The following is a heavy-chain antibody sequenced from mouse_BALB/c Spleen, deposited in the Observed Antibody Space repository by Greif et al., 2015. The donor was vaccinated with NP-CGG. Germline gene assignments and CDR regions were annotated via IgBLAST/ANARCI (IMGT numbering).Heavy chain of an antibody. CDR2: IYPGDGDT. CDR1: GYAFRSSW. Sequence: QVQLQQPGPELVKPGASVKISCKASGYAFRSSWMNWVKQRPGQGLEWIGRIYPGDGDTNYNGKFKGKATLTADKSSSTAYMQLSSLTSVDSAVYFYARKGEYGNYGAMDYWGQGTSVTVSS. CDR3: ARKGEYGNYGAMDY. V-gene: IGHV1-82*01. J-gene: IGHJ4*01. D-gene: IGHD2-10*02.